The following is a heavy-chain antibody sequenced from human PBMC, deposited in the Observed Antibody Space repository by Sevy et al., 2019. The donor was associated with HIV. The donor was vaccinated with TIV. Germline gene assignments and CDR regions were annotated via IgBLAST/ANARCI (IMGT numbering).Heavy chain of an antibody. Sequence: SETLSLTCTVSGGSINSGGYYWNWIRQHPGKGLEWIGYIYASGRTKYSPSLKSRVTISEDTSKNQFSLKLGSVTAADTAVYYCARASGNSLNYGVDVWGQGTTVTVSS. CDR3: ARASGNSLNYGVDV. V-gene: IGHV4-31*03. CDR2: IYASGRT. J-gene: IGHJ6*02. CDR1: GGSINSGGYY. D-gene: IGHD3-10*01.